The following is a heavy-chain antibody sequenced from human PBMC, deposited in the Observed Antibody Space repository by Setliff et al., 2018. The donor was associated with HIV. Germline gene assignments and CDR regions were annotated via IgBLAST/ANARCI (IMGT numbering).Heavy chain of an antibody. D-gene: IGHD6-6*01. V-gene: IGHV4-59*01. CDR3: ASEAWTSYRSSSGYYYYYMDV. J-gene: IGHJ6*03. Sequence: SETLSLTCTVSSGPISTYYWTWIRQPPGKGLEYIGYIYYTGSTDYNPSLNGRVTISIDMSKSQFSLKLNSVTAADTAVYYCASEAWTSYRSSSGYYYYYMDVWGKGTTVTVS. CDR2: IYYTGST. CDR1: SGPISTYY.